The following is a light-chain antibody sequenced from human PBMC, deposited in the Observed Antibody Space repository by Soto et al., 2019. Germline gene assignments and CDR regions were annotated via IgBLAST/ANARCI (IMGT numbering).Light chain of an antibody. V-gene: IGKV1-5*03. Sequence: DIQMTQSPSTLSASVGDRVTITCRASQSISSWLAWYQQKPGKAPKLLIYKASSLESGVPSRFSGSGSGTEFTLTIRSLQPDDFATYYFQQYNSYRRTFGQGTKVEIK. CDR1: QSISSW. CDR3: QQYNSYRRT. J-gene: IGKJ1*01. CDR2: KAS.